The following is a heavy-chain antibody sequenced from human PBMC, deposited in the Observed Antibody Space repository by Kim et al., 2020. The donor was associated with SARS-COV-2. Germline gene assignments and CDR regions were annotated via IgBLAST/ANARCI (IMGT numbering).Heavy chain of an antibody. CDR2: ISTTASGT. Sequence: GGSLRLSCVASGFTFSTFPMSWVRQAPGKGLEWISTISTTASGTKYADSVKGRFMISRDDAKNSLFLQMISLRAEDTAIYYCVRDLSVAFDHWGEGCLVTV. CDR1: GFTFSTFP. J-gene: IGHJ4*02. CDR3: VRDLSVAFDH. V-gene: IGHV3-48*01. D-gene: IGHD3-9*01.